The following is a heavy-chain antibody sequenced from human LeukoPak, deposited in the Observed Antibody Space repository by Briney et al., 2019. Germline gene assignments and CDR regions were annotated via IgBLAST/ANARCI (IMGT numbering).Heavy chain of an antibody. Sequence: GGSLRLSCAASGFTFSSYGMHWVRQAPGKGLEWVAAISYDGSNKYYADSVKGRFTISRDNSKNTLYLQMNSLRAEDTAVYYCAKTARYFDWLLSPFDYWGQGTLVTVSS. CDR3: AKTARYFDWLLSPFDY. V-gene: IGHV3-30*18. CDR2: ISYDGSNK. CDR1: GFTFSSYG. J-gene: IGHJ4*02. D-gene: IGHD3-9*01.